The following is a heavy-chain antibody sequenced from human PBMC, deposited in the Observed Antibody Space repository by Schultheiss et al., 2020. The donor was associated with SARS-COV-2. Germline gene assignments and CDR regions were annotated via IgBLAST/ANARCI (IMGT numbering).Heavy chain of an antibody. CDR3: ARVDQRSSYYYFDY. V-gene: IGHV4-4*07. Sequence: SETLSLTCTVSGGSISSYYWSWIQQPAGKGLEWIGRIYTSGSTNYNPSLKSRVTMSVDTSKNQFSLKLSSVTAADTAVYYCARVDQRSSYYYFDYWGQGTLVTVSS. CDR2: IYTSGST. CDR1: GGSISSYY. D-gene: IGHD5-12*01. J-gene: IGHJ4*02.